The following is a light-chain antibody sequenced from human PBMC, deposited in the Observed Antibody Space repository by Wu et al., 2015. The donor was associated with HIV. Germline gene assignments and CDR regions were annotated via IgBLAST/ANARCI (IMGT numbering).Light chain of an antibody. CDR3: QQYGGLPPWT. J-gene: IGKJ1*01. V-gene: IGKV3-20*01. CDR2: ETS. Sequence: RVMTQFPATLSVSPGERATLSCRASQAVRNSYLAWYQHKPGQSPRLLIYETSNRATGVPDRFIGSVSGTDYTLTISRLEPEDFAVYYCQQYGGLPPWTFGQGTKVEVK. CDR1: QAVRNSY.